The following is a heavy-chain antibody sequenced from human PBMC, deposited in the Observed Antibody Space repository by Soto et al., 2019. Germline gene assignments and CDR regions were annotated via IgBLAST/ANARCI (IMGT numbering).Heavy chain of an antibody. CDR3: AREGRFEQPSI. V-gene: IGHV3-66*01. CDR1: GFTVSSNY. CDR2: IYSGGST. J-gene: IGHJ4*02. D-gene: IGHD1-1*01. Sequence: EVQLVESGGGLVQPGGSLRLSCAASGFTVSSNYMSWVRQAPGKGLEWVSVIYSGGSTYYADSVKGRFTISRDNSKNTLYLQMDSLRAEDTAVYYCAREGRFEQPSIWGQGTLVTVSS.